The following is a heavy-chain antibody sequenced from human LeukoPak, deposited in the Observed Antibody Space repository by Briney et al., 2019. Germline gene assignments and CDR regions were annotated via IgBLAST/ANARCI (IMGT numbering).Heavy chain of an antibody. Sequence: GGSLRLSCAASGFTFSSYAMSWVRQAPGKGLEWVSAISGSGGSTYYADSVKGRFTISRDNSKNTLYPQMNSLRAEDTAVYYCAKADYDFWSGYPYFDYWGQGTLVTVSS. CDR2: ISGSGGST. CDR1: GFTFSSYA. CDR3: AKADYDFWSGYPYFDY. J-gene: IGHJ4*02. D-gene: IGHD3-3*01. V-gene: IGHV3-23*01.